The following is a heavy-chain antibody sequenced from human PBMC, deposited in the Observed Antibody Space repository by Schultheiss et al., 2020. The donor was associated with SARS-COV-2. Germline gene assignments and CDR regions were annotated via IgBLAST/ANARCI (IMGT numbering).Heavy chain of an antibody. D-gene: IGHD2-2*01. CDR3: ARGEVPTAFYGMDV. J-gene: IGHJ6*02. CDR2: IDSSGST. Sequence: SETLSLTCAVYGGSFSGYYWSWIRQPPGKGLEWIGYIDSSGSTFYNPSLKSRVTISVDTSKNQFSLKLSSVTAADTAVYYCARGEVPTAFYGMDVWGQGTTVTVSS. CDR1: GGSFSGYY. V-gene: IGHV4-34*09.